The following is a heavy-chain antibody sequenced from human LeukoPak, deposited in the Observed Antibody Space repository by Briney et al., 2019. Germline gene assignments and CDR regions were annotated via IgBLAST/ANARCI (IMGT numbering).Heavy chain of an antibody. D-gene: IGHD5-12*01. V-gene: IGHV3-7*01. CDR1: GFTFSSYW. CDR2: IKQDGSEK. Sequence: GGSLRLSCAASGFTFSSYWMSWVRQAPGKGLEWVANIKQDGSEKYYVDSVKGRFTISRDNAKNPLYLQMNSLRAEDTAVYYCAKDRYSGRYYFDYWGQGTLVTVSS. CDR3: AKDRYSGRYYFDY. J-gene: IGHJ4*02.